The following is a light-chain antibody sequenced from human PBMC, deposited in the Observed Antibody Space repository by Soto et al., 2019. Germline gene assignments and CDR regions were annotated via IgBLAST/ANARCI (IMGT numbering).Light chain of an antibody. CDR2: DVS. J-gene: IGLJ2*01. Sequence: QSALTQPASVSGSPGQSITISCTGTSSDIGGYNYVSWYQQHPGKAPKLMIYDVSNRPSGVSNRFSGSKSGNTASLTISGLQAEDEADYYCSSYTTSSTVLFDRGTKLTVL. V-gene: IGLV2-14*03. CDR1: SSDIGGYNY. CDR3: SSYTTSSTVL.